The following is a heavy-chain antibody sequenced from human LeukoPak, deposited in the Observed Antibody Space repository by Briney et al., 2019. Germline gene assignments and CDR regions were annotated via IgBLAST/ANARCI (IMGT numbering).Heavy chain of an antibody. CDR1: GYTFTGYY. Sequence: ASVKVSCKASGYTFTGYYMHWVRQAPGQGLEWMGWINPNSGGTNYAQKFQGRVTMTRDTYISTAYMELSRLRSDDTAVYYCARLRYFDWLWYFDYWGQGTLVTVSS. D-gene: IGHD3-9*01. J-gene: IGHJ4*02. CDR3: ARLRYFDWLWYFDY. CDR2: INPNSGGT. V-gene: IGHV1-2*02.